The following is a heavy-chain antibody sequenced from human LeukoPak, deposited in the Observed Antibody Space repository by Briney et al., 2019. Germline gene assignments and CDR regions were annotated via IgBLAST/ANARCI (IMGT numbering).Heavy chain of an antibody. CDR1: GFTFSNYW. J-gene: IGHJ4*02. CDR3: ARGGNYDILTGYIFDY. D-gene: IGHD3-9*01. Sequence: GVSLRLSCAASGFTFSNYWMSWVRQAPGKGLEWVANIKHDGRDKHYVDSVKGRFTIARDSAKNSLNLQMNSLRAEDTAVYYCARGGNYDILTGYIFDYWGQGTLVTVSS. CDR2: IKHDGRDK. V-gene: IGHV3-7*03.